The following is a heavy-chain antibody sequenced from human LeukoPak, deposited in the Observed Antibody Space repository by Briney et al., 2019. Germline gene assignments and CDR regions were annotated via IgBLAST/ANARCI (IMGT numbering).Heavy chain of an antibody. CDR3: ARIDSSGYYKHERFDY. Sequence: GESLKISCKGSGYSFTSYWIGWVRQMPGKGLEWMGIIYPGDSDTRYSPSFQGQVTISADKSISTAYLQWSSLKASDTAMYYCARIDSSGYYKHERFDYWGQGTLVTVPS. CDR1: GYSFTSYW. CDR2: IYPGDSDT. J-gene: IGHJ4*02. V-gene: IGHV5-51*01. D-gene: IGHD3-22*01.